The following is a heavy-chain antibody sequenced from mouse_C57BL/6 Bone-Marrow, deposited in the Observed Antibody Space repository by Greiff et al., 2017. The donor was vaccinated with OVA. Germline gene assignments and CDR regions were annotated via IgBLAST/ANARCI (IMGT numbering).Heavy chain of an antibody. CDR1: GYTFTSYG. V-gene: IGHV1-81*01. CDR2: IYPRSGNT. Sequence: VKLMESGAELARPGASVKLSCKASGYTFTSYGISWVKQRTGQGLEWIGEIYPRSGNTYYNEKFKGKATLTADKSTSTAYMGRRSLTSEDSAVYFCARMYNWYFDVWGTGTTVTVSS. CDR3: ARMYNWYFDV. J-gene: IGHJ1*03.